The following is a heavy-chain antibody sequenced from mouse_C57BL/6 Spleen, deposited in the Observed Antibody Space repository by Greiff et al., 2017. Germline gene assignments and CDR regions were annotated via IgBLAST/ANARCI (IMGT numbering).Heavy chain of an antibody. V-gene: IGHV1-55*01. D-gene: IGHD6-1*01. CDR3: ARAHGQPGAMDY. Sequence: VQLQQPGAELVKPGASVKMSCKASGYTFTSYWITWVKQRPGQGLEWIGDIYPGSGSTNYNEKFKSKATLTVDTSSSTAYMQLSSLTSEDSAVYYCARAHGQPGAMDYWGQGTSVTVSS. J-gene: IGHJ4*01. CDR2: IYPGSGST. CDR1: GYTFTSYW.